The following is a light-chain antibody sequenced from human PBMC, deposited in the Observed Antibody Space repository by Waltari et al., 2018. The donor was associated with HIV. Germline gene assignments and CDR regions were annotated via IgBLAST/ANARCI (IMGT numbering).Light chain of an antibody. CDR2: GTS. CDR3: QQSFSGFT. J-gene: IGKJ3*01. V-gene: IGKV1-39*01. Sequence: IQLTQSPSSLSAHVGERVTITCRASHNISYFLNCYQQKPATAPKLLVFGTSSLQTGVPSRFRGSASGTDFSLTINSLHPEDFATYYCQQSFSGFTFGPGTNVD. CDR1: HNISYF.